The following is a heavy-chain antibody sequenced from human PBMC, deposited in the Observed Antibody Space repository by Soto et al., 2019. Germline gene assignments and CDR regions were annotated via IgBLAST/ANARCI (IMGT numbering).Heavy chain of an antibody. CDR1: GGSLSGYY. D-gene: IGHD6-13*01. V-gene: IGHV4-34*01. CDR3: ARAPLFLGSSWPTDRGYYYYGMDA. CDR2: INHSGST. J-gene: IGHJ6*02. Sequence: SETLSLTCAVYGGSLSGYYWSWIRQPPGKGLEWIGEINHSGSTNYNPSLKSRVTISVDTSKNQFSLKLSSVTAADTAVYYCARAPLFLGSSWPTDRGYYYYGMDAWGQGTTVTVSS.